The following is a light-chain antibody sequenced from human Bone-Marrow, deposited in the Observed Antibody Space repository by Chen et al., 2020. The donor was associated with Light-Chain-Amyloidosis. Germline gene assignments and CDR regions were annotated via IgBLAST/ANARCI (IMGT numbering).Light chain of an antibody. CDR1: SSDVGGYNY. J-gene: IGLJ3*02. V-gene: IGLV2-14*01. Sequence: QSALTQPRSVSGSPGQSVTISCTGTSSDVGGYNYVSWYQQHPGKAPQLMIYDVSYRPSGVSSRFSGSKSGNTASLTISGLQTEDEADYYCSSYTDTSALALFGGGTKLTVL. CDR2: DVS. CDR3: SSYTDTSALAL.